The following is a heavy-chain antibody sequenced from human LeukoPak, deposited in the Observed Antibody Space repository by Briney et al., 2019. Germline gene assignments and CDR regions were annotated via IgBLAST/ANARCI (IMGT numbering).Heavy chain of an antibody. CDR1: GFTFSSYS. J-gene: IGHJ5*02. V-gene: IGHV3-21*01. CDR3: AREGYAIWFDP. Sequence: PGGSLRLSCAASGFTFSSYSMNWVRQTPGKGLEWVSSISSSSSYIYYAVSVKGRFTISRDNAKNSLYLQMNSLRAEDTAMYYCAREGYAIWFDPWGQGTLVTVSS. CDR2: ISSSSSYI. D-gene: IGHD2-8*01.